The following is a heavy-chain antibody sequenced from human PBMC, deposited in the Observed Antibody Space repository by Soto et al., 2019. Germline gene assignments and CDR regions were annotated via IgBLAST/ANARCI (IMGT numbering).Heavy chain of an antibody. J-gene: IGHJ4*02. CDR1: GFIFSHSA. Sequence: HPGGSLRLSCAASGFIFSHSAMSWVRQAPGKGLEWVSVISGNGAYIYYADSVKGRITISRDNSMHTLYLQMNGLRAEDTAVYYCAKATRYSGSNYRYYFDYWAQGTLVTVSS. CDR2: ISGNGAYI. V-gene: IGHV3-23*01. D-gene: IGHD1-26*01. CDR3: AKATRYSGSNYRYYFDY.